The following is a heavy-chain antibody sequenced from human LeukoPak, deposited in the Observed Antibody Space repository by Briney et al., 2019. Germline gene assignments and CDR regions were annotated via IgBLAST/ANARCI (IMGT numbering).Heavy chain of an antibody. D-gene: IGHD3-16*01. CDR2: MNPNSGNT. CDR1: GYTFTSYD. CDR3: ARGFMITFGGVYFDY. V-gene: IGHV1-8*01. Sequence: ASVKVSCKASGYTFTSYDINWVRQATGHGLEWMGWMNPNSGNTGYAQKFQGRVTMTRNTSISTAYMELSSLRSEDTAVYYCARGFMITFGGVYFDYWGQGTLVTVSS. J-gene: IGHJ4*02.